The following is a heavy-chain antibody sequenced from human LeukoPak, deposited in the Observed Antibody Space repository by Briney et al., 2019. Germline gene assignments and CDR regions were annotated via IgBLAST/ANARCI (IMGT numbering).Heavy chain of an antibody. D-gene: IGHD3-16*02. CDR2: IYYSGST. V-gene: IGHV4-59*01. CDR1: GGSISSYY. J-gene: IGHJ4*02. CDR3: ARFMAIVSYFDY. Sequence: PSETLSLTCTVSGGSISSYYWSWIRQPPGKGLEWIGYIYYSGSTYYNPSLKSRVTISVDTSKNQFSLKLSSVTAADTAVYYCARFMAIVSYFDYWGQGTLVTVSS.